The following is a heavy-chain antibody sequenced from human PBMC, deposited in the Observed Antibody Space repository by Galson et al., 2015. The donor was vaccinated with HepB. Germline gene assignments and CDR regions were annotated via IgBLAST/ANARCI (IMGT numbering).Heavy chain of an antibody. CDR2: IGIVGDP. CDR3: ARGGGIVGTNLGAFDI. D-gene: IGHD1-26*01. V-gene: IGHV3-13*05. Sequence: SLRLSCAASGFTFSSYDMNWVRQAPGKGLEWVSTIGIVGDPYYSGSVKGRFTISRENAKNSLYLQMNSLRAGDTAIYFCARGGGIVGTNLGAFDIWGQGTVVTVSS. J-gene: IGHJ3*02. CDR1: GFTFSSYD.